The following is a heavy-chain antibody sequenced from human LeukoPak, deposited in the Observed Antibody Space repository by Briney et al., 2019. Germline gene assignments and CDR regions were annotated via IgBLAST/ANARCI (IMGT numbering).Heavy chain of an antibody. CDR3: AKDFRYCGGNNCYGWFDP. CDR1: GYTFTSYD. V-gene: IGHV1-8*02. Sequence: ASVKVSCKASGYTFTSYDINWVRQATGQGLEWMGWMNPNSGNTSYAQKFQGRVTMTRDMSTSTVYMELSSLRSEDTAIYFCAKDFRYCGGNNCYGWFDPWGQGTLVTVSS. CDR2: MNPNSGNT. D-gene: IGHD2-15*01. J-gene: IGHJ5*02.